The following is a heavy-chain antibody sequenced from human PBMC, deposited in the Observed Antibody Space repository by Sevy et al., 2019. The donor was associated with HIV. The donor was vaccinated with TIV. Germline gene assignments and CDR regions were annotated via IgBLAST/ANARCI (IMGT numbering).Heavy chain of an antibody. D-gene: IGHD3-3*01. J-gene: IGHJ4*02. CDR1: GGSISSYY. Sequence: SETLSLTCTVSGGSISSYYWSWIRQPPGKGLEWVGYIYYSGSTNYNPSLKSRVTISVDTSKNQFSLKLSSVTAADTAVYHCASTSLRYFDYWGQGTLVTVSS. CDR2: IYYSGST. CDR3: ASTSLRYFDY. V-gene: IGHV4-59*01.